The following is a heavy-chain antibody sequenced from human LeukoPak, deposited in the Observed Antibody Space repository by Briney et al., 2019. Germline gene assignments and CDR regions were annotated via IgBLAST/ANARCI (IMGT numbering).Heavy chain of an antibody. J-gene: IGHJ4*02. D-gene: IGHD6-19*01. CDR1: GGSISSGGYY. Sequence: SETLSLTCTVSGGSISSGGYYWSWIRQHPGKGLEWIGYIYYSGSTYYNPSLKSRVTVFVDTSKNQFSLKLSSVTAADAAVYYCARHRVAVAGYFFDYWGQGTPVTVSS. CDR2: IYYSGST. V-gene: IGHV4-39*01. CDR3: ARHRVAVAGYFFDY.